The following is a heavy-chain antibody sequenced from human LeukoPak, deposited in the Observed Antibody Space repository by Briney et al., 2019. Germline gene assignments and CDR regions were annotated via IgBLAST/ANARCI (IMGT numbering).Heavy chain of an antibody. CDR3: ARGLWFGELLFDY. CDR1: GFTFSSYR. J-gene: IGHJ4*02. CDR2: IKQDGSEK. V-gene: IGHV3-7*01. D-gene: IGHD3-10*01. Sequence: PGGSLRLSCAASGFTFSSYRMSWVRQAPGKGLEWVANIKQDGSEKYYVDSVKGRFTISRDNAKNSLYLQMNSLRAEDTAVYYCARGLWFGELLFDYWGQGTLVTVSS.